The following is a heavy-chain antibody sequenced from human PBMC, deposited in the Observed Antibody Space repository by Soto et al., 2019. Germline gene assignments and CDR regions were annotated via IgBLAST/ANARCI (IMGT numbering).Heavy chain of an antibody. D-gene: IGHD4-17*01. J-gene: IGHJ5*02. CDR2: ISGSGGSA. CDR1: GFTFSGSG. Sequence: GGSLRLSCAASGFTFSGSGMGWVHQAPGKGLDWVSTISGSGGSANYADSVKGRFTVSRDNSKNMLYLQMNSLRGEDTALYFCARVPHDYGAYNWFDPWGQGTPVTVSS. V-gene: IGHV3-23*01. CDR3: ARVPHDYGAYNWFDP.